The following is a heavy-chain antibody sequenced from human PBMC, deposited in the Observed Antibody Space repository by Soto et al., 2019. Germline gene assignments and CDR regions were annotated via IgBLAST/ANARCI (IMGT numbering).Heavy chain of an antibody. Sequence: SETLSLTCTVSGGSISSGGYYWSWIRQHPGKGLEWIGYIYYSGSTYYNPSLKSRVTISVDTSKNQFSLKLSSVTAADTAVYYCARDYYDSSGYLGSGAFDIWGQGTMVTVSS. CDR2: IYYSGST. V-gene: IGHV4-31*03. CDR3: ARDYYDSSGYLGSGAFDI. D-gene: IGHD3-22*01. J-gene: IGHJ3*02. CDR1: GGSISSGGYY.